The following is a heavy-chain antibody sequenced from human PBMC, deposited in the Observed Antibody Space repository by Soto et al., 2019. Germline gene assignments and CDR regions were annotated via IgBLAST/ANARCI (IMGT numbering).Heavy chain of an antibody. CDR1: GDTFTNFG. CDR3: ARVLRGVVTWFDP. Sequence: HLVQSGPEVKKPGASVTVSCKTSGDTFTNFGLSWVRQAPGQGLEWMGWIATYNSNRNYAQKFQGRLTLTPDTSTSTAYMELKSLGSDDTAVYYGARVLRGVVTWFDPWGQGTLVTVSS. D-gene: IGHD3-10*01. CDR2: IATYNSNR. V-gene: IGHV1-18*01. J-gene: IGHJ5*02.